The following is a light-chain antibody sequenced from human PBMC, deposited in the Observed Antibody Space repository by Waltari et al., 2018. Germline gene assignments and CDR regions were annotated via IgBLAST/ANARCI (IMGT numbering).Light chain of an antibody. CDR2: WAS. V-gene: IGKV4-1*01. CDR1: QNLLYNSDNKNY. Sequence: DIVMTQSPDSLAVSLGDRVTINFRSSQNLLYNSDNKNYLAWFQQKPGQPPKLLIYWASTRESGVPDRFSGSGSGTEFTLTISSLQAADVAVYYCQQCYSTPYTFGQGTKLEIK. J-gene: IGKJ2*01. CDR3: QQCYSTPYT.